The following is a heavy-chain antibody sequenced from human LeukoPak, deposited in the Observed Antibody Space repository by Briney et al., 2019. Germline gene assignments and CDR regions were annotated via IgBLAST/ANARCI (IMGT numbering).Heavy chain of an antibody. CDR2: ISGSGDNT. Sequence: GGSLRLSGAASGFTFSSYAMSWVRQPPGKGLEWVSGISGSGDNTYYADSVKGWFTISRDNSKNTLYLQMNSLRAEDTAVYYCAKDLGKTYYYGMDVWGQGTTVTVSS. D-gene: IGHD7-27*01. CDR1: GFTFSSYA. V-gene: IGHV3-23*01. J-gene: IGHJ6*02. CDR3: AKDLGKTYYYGMDV.